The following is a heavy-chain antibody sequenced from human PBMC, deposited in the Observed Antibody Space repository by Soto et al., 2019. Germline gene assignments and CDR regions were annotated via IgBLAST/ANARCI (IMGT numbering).Heavy chain of an antibody. CDR2: TSYDGTNN. CDR3: ARWRTTGGLDV. J-gene: IGHJ4*02. CDR1: GFTFRSYV. Sequence: QVQLVESGGGVVQPGTSLRLSCVGSGFTFRSYVIHWVRQAPGKGLEWVALTSYDGTNNYYGDSVKGRFTISRDNSKNTVDLQMDSLRLEDTSLYYCARWRTTGGLDVWGPGTLVSVSS. V-gene: IGHV3-30*19. D-gene: IGHD3-16*01.